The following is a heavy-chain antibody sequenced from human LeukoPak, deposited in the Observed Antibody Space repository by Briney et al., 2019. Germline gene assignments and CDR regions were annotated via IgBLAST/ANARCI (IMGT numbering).Heavy chain of an antibody. CDR2: SRSGGVNN. Sequence: GSLRLSCAASGFTISDYGLVWVRQAPGKGLEWVSGSRSGGVNNFYADAVKGRFTISRDNSKNTLYLQMNSLRAEDTAVYYCARDHKSLMVRGVTAYWGQGTLVTVSS. D-gene: IGHD3-10*01. CDR3: ARDHKSLMVRGVTAY. J-gene: IGHJ4*02. V-gene: IGHV3-NL1*01. CDR1: GFTISDYG.